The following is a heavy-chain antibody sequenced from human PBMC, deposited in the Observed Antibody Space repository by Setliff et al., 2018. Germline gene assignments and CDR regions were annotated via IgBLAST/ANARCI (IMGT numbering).Heavy chain of an antibody. V-gene: IGHV4-4*02. D-gene: IGHD1-20*01. Sequence: SETLSLTCAVSGGSISSSNWWSWVRQPPGKGLEWIGEIYHSGSTNYNPSLKSRVTMSVDKSKNQFSLKLSSVTAADTAVYYCARGGERYYSASWGQGTLVTVSS. J-gene: IGHJ4*02. CDR1: GGSISSSNW. CDR2: IYHSGST. CDR3: ARGGERYYSAS.